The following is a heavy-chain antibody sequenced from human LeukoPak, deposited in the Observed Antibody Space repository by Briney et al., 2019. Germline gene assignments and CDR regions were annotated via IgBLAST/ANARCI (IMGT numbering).Heavy chain of an antibody. V-gene: IGHV1-69*01. J-gene: IGHJ4*02. CDR2: IIPILGTA. CDR1: GGTFSSYA. CDR3: ATNGDCSGGSCYLFDY. D-gene: IGHD2-15*01. Sequence: SVKVSCKASGGTFSSYAISWVRQAPGQGLEWMGGIIPILGTANYAQKFQGRVTITADESTSTAYMELCSLRSGDTAVYYCATNGDCSGGSCYLFDYWGQGTLVTVSS.